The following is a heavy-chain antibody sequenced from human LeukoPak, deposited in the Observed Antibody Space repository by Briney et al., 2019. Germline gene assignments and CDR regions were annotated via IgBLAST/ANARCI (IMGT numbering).Heavy chain of an antibody. CDR3: ARGGTAMVPLDY. V-gene: IGHV4-38-2*02. D-gene: IGHD5-18*01. Sequence: SETLSLTCTVSGYSISSGYYWGWIRQPPGKGLEWIGSIYHSGRTFYNPSLKSRVTISVDTSKNQFSLKLSSVTAADTAVYYCARGGTAMVPLDYWGQGTLVTVSS. CDR2: IYHSGRT. CDR1: GYSISSGYY. J-gene: IGHJ4*02.